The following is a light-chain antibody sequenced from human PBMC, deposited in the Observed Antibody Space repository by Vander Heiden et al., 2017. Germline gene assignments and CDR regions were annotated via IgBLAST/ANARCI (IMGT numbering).Light chain of an antibody. CDR2: GAS. CDR1: QSVSSSY. V-gene: IGKV3-20*01. CDR3: QQYGSSPWT. Sequence: IVLTQSPFTLSLSPGERATLSCRASQSVSSSYLAWYQQKPGQAPRLLIYGASSRATGIPDRFSGSGSGTDFTLTISRLEPEDFAVYYCQQYGSSPWTFGQGTKVEIK. J-gene: IGKJ1*01.